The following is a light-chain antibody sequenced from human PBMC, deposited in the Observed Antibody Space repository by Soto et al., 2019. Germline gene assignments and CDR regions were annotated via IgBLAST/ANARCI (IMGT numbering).Light chain of an antibody. J-gene: IGLJ1*01. Sequence: QSALTQPASVSASPGQSITISCTGNSSDVGTYDDVSWYRQHPGKGPKLLIYEDTNRPSGVSNCFSGSKSGNTASLTISGLQAEDEADYYCSSYTISSTYVFGSGTKLTVL. CDR3: SSYTISSTYV. CDR1: SSDVGTYDD. V-gene: IGLV2-14*01. CDR2: EDT.